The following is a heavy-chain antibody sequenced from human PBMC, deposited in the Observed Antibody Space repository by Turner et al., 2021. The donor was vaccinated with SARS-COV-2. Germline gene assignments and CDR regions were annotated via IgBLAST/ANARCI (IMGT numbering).Heavy chain of an antibody. CDR2: IDWDDDK. D-gene: IGHD6-19*01. Sequence: QVTLRESGPALVKPTQTLTLTCTFSGFSLRTSGMCVSWIRQPPGKALEWLALIDWDDDKYYSTSLKTRLTISKDTSKNQVVLTMTNMDPVDTATYYCARIWYSSGWFGAYQFDYWGQGTLVTVSS. V-gene: IGHV2-70*01. CDR3: ARIWYSSGWFGAYQFDY. CDR1: GFSLRTSGMC. J-gene: IGHJ4*02.